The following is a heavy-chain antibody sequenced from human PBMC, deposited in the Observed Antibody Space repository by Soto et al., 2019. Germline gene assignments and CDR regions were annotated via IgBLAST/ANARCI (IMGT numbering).Heavy chain of an antibody. J-gene: IGHJ1*01. CDR3: ARQGAGSSSSGYFQH. V-gene: IGHV4-39*01. Sequence: SETLSLTCTVSGGSISSSSYYWGWIRQPPGKGLEWIGSIYYSGSTYYNPSLKSRVTISVDTSKNQFSLKLSSVTAADTAVYYCARQGAGSSSSGYFQHWGQGTLVTVSS. CDR2: IYYSGST. D-gene: IGHD6-6*01. CDR1: GGSISSSSYY.